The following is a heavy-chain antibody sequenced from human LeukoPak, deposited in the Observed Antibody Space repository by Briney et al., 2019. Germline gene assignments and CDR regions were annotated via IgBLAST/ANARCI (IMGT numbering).Heavy chain of an antibody. CDR1: GGSISSNSYY. D-gene: IGHD3-10*01. CDR2: IYTSGST. CDR3: ARDVRRAYYGSGSSYWFDP. V-gene: IGHV4-61*02. Sequence: SQTLSLTCTVPGGSISSNSYYWRWIRQPAGKGLEWIGRIYTSGSTNYNPSLKSRVTMSVDTSKNQFSLKLSSVTAADTAVYYCARDVRRAYYGSGSSYWFDPWGQGTLVTVSS. J-gene: IGHJ5*02.